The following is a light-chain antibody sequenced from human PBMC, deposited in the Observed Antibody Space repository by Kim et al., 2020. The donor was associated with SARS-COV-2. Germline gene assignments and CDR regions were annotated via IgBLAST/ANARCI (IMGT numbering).Light chain of an antibody. J-gene: IGLJ3*02. CDR3: AAWDDSLSGRL. CDR1: HSNIGKTF. V-gene: IGLV1-47*02. CDR2: ANT. Sequence: GQSVTISCSGGHSNIGKTFVYWYQQLPGTAPKVLIYANTQRPSGVPDRFSGSKSGTSASLTISGLRSEDEADYYCAAWDDSLSGRLFGGGTKLTVL.